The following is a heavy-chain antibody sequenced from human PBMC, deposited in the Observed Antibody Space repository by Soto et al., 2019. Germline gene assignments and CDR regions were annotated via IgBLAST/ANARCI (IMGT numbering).Heavy chain of an antibody. CDR1: GGSISSRGYY. CDR3: ATSNWFDP. CDR2: IYYSGST. J-gene: IGHJ5*02. V-gene: IGHV4-39*01. Sequence: QLQLQESGPGLVKPSETLSLTCTVSGGSISSRGYYWGWIRQPPGKGLEWIGTIYYSGSTYYNPSLKSRVTLSVDTSKNQFSLKLSSGPAADTAVYYCATSNWFDPWGQGTLVTVSS.